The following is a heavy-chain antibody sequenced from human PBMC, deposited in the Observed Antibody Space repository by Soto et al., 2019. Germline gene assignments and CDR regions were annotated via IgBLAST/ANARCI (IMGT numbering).Heavy chain of an antibody. V-gene: IGHV1-3*04. CDR2: IHTGSGNT. D-gene: IGHD2-21*02. J-gene: IGHJ4*02. CDR1: GYTFSAYP. CDR3: ARPLYGGDSPYDF. Sequence: QVQLVQSGAEVKKPGASVRISCKSSGYTFSAYPIHWVRQAPGQGLEWMGRIHTGSGNTQYSQKTQGRVTITRDKSATTAFMALSSLSSEDTAVYYCARPLYGGDSPYDFWGQGTLVTVSS.